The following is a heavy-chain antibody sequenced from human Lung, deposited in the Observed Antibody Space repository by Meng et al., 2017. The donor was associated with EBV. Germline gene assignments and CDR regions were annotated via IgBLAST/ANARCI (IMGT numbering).Heavy chain of an antibody. J-gene: IGHJ4*02. Sequence: VHLQESGPGLVRPSGTRFLTCTVSGGSINRNNWWSWVRQPPGKGLEWIAEISHSGDTTYNPFLKSRVTISLDKSNNQLSLKLSSVTAADTAVYYCARRPTGIDYWGQGTLVTV. V-gene: IGHV4-4*02. CDR3: ARRPTGIDY. CDR2: ISHSGDT. CDR1: GGSINRNNW. D-gene: IGHD2-8*02.